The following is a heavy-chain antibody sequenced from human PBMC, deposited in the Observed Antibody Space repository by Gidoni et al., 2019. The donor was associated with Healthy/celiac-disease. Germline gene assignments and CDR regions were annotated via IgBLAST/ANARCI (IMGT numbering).Heavy chain of an antibody. D-gene: IGHD3-22*01. CDR2: INHSGST. CDR3: ARSTMIVVVTKYYFDY. CDR1: GGSFRGYY. Sequence: QVQLQQWGAGLLKPSETLSLTCAVYGGSFRGYYWSWIRQPPGKGLEWIGEINHSGSTNYNPSLKSRVTISVDTSKNQFSLKLSSVTAADTAVYYCARSTMIVVVTKYYFDYWGQGTLVTVSS. V-gene: IGHV4-34*01. J-gene: IGHJ4*02.